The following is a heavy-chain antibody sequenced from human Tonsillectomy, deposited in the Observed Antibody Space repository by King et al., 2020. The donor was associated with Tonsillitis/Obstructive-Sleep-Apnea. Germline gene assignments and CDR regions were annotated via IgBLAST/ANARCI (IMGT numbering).Heavy chain of an antibody. Sequence: VQLVESGGGVVQPGRSLRLSCAASGFTFSSYGMHWVRQAPGKGLEWLTVISHDGNSEYYADSVKGRFTISRDNSKNTLYLQMNSLRAEDTAVYYCAKETIDFWTTYYPGDYWGQGTLVTVSS. V-gene: IGHV3-30*18. CDR2: ISHDGNSE. CDR1: GFTFSSYG. D-gene: IGHD3/OR15-3a*01. CDR3: AKETIDFWTTYYPGDY. J-gene: IGHJ4*02.